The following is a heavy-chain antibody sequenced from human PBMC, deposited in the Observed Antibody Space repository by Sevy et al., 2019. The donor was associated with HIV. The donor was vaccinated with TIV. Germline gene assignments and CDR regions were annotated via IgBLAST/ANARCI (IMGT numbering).Heavy chain of an antibody. CDR2: INPNSGGT. J-gene: IGHJ4*02. D-gene: IGHD6-13*01. CDR3: VRGPLGGYSSSWYGWVGPRFDY. V-gene: IGHV1-2*02. CDR1: GYTFTGYY. Sequence: ASVKVSCKASGYTFTGYYMHWVRQAPGQGLEWMGWINPNSGGTNYAQKFQGRVTMTRDTSISTAYMELSRLRSDDTAVYYCVRGPLGGYSSSWYGWVGPRFDYWGQGTLVTVSS.